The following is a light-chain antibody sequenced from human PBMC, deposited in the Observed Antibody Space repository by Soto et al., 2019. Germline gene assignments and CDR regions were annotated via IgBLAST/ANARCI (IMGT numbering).Light chain of an antibody. CDR3: CSYAGSSTPRWV. J-gene: IGLJ3*02. Sequence: QSALTQPASVSGSPGQSITISCTGTSSDVGSYNLVSWYQQHPGKAPKLMIYEVSKRPSGVSNRFAGSKSGNTASLTISGLQAEDEADYDCCSYAGSSTPRWVFGGGTKLTVL. V-gene: IGLV2-23*02. CDR2: EVS. CDR1: SSDVGSYNL.